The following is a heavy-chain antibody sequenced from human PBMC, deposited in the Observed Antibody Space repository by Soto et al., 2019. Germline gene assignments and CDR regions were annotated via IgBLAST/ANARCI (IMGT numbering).Heavy chain of an antibody. CDR2: FDPEAGEK. Sequence: QVQVVQSGAEVKKPGASVKVSCKVSGNTLTELSMYWVRQAPGKGLEWMGGFDPEAGEKIYAQKFQGRVTMTEDSSIDTAHLELSSLKSEDTAVYYCATSHKGWELLLVYWGQGTLVTVSS. V-gene: IGHV1-24*01. CDR3: ATSHKGWELLLVY. CDR1: GNTLTELS. D-gene: IGHD1-26*01. J-gene: IGHJ4*02.